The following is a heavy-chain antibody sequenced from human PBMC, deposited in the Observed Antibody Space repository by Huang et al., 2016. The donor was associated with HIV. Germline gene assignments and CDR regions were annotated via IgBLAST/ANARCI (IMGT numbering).Heavy chain of an antibody. J-gene: IGHJ4*02. Sequence: EVHLVESGGGLVQPGGSLRLSCAASAFTFSNYWMHWVRQVPGKGLLWVARIDNDGSITTYADSVKGRFTISRDNDKNTVFLQMNSLRVEDTAVYYCVRVGGYSSPLGYWGQGTLVTVSS. CDR3: VRVGGYSSPLGY. V-gene: IGHV3-74*01. CDR2: IDNDGSIT. CDR1: AFTFSNYW. D-gene: IGHD5-18*01.